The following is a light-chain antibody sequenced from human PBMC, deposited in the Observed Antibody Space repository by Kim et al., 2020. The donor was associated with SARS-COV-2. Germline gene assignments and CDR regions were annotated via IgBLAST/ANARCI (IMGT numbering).Light chain of an antibody. J-gene: IGLJ3*02. V-gene: IGLV3-21*04. Sequence: APGKTARITCGANNIGSKSVHWYQLKPGQAPVLVIYYDSDRPSGIPERFSGSNSGNTSALTIRRVDAGDEAKYYCQVWDKSSDHPVFGGGTQLTVL. CDR1: NIGSKS. CDR3: QVWDKSSDHPV. CDR2: YDS.